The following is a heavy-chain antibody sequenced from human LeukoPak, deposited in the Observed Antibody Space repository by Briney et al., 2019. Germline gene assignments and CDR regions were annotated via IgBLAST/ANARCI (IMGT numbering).Heavy chain of an antibody. CDR3: ARGGVAGAGQIDY. V-gene: IGHV1-2*06. CDR1: GYPFTDYY. Sequence: ASVKVSCKASGYPFTDYYMHWVRQAPGQGLEWMGRINPNSGGTNYAQKFQGKVTMTRDTSISRAYMELRRLRSDGTAVCYCARGGVAGAGQIDYWGQGTLVTVSS. CDR2: INPNSGGT. D-gene: IGHD2-15*01. J-gene: IGHJ4*02.